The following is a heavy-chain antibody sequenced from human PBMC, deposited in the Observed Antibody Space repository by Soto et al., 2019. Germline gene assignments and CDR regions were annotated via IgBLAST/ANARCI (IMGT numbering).Heavy chain of an antibody. CDR1: GGSISSYY. CDR2: IYYSGST. CDR3: ARDKISGLFDY. Sequence: SETLSLTCTVSGGSISSYYWSWIRQPPGKGLEWIGYIYYSGSTNYNPSLKSRVTISVDTSKNQFSLKLSSVTAADTAVYYCARDKISGLFDYWGQGTLVTVSS. V-gene: IGHV4-59*12. J-gene: IGHJ4*02.